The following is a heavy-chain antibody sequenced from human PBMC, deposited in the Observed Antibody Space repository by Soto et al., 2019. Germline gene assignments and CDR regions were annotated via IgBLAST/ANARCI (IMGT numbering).Heavy chain of an antibody. CDR3: AKTMGDSSSLFDY. Sequence: GGSLRLSCAASGFTFSSYAMSWVRQAPGRGLEWVSGISGSGDVTYYADSVKGRFTISRDNSKNTLHLQMHSLRAEDTAVYYCAKTMGDSSSLFDYWGQGTLVTVSS. J-gene: IGHJ4*02. CDR2: ISGSGDVT. CDR1: GFTFSSYA. D-gene: IGHD6-13*01. V-gene: IGHV3-23*01.